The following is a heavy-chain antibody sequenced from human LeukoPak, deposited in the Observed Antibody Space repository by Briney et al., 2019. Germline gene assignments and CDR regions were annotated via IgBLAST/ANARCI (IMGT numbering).Heavy chain of an antibody. CDR2: IFYSAST. J-gene: IGHJ4*02. CDR3: ARGRTRGGYPHFDS. D-gene: IGHD6-13*01. CDR1: GGSIDSYY. Sequence: PSETLSLTCIVSGGSIDSYYWTWLRQPPGKGLEWIAYIFYSASTNYNPSLKSRATITVDTSKNQFSLNLRSVTAGDMAVYYCARGRTRGGYPHFDSWGQGIQVTVSS. V-gene: IGHV4-59*01.